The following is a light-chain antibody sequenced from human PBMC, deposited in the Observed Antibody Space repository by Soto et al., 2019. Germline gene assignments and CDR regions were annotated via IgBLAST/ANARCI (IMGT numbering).Light chain of an antibody. CDR2: DAS. CDR1: QTINTY. Sequence: EVLLTQSPATLSLTPGESATLSCRASQTINTYLAWYQQKSGQSPRLLIYDASNRATDIPARFRASGFGTDFTLTISSLKPEDFGTYYCHHRTNWPPEDTFGQGTKLEI. J-gene: IGKJ2*01. V-gene: IGKV3-11*01. CDR3: HHRTNWPPEDT.